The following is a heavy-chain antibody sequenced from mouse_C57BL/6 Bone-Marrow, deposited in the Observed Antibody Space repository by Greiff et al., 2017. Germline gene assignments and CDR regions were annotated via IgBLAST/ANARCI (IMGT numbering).Heavy chain of an antibody. V-gene: IGHV1-52*01. Sequence: VQLQQPGAELVRPGPSVKLSCKASGYTFTSYWMHWVKQRPIQGLEWIGNIDPSDSETHYNQKFKDKATLTVDKSSSTAYMQLSSLTSEDSAGYYCARYRNYFDNRGQGTTRTVSS. CDR3: ARYRNYFDN. D-gene: IGHD2-12*01. J-gene: IGHJ2*01. CDR2: IDPSDSET. CDR1: GYTFTSYW.